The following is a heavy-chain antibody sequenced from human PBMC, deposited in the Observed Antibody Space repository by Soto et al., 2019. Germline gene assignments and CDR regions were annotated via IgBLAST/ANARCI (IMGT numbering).Heavy chain of an antibody. V-gene: IGHV4-39*01. CDR1: GGSISSSSYY. CDR3: ASRMGTPTSRMYYFDY. Sequence: SETLSLTCTVSGGSISSSSYYWGWIRQPPGKGLEWIGSIYYSGSTYYNPSLKSRVTISVDTSKNQFSLKLSSVTAADTAVYYCASRMGTPTSRMYYFDYWGQGTLVTVSS. CDR2: IYYSGST. J-gene: IGHJ4*02. D-gene: IGHD7-27*01.